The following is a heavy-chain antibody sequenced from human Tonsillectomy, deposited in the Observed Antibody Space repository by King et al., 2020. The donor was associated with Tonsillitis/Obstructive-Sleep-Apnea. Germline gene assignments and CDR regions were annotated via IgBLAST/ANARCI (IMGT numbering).Heavy chain of an antibody. CDR3: ARDSIGYSSSCSFLDS. V-gene: IGHV3-21*01. J-gene: IGHJ4*02. D-gene: IGHD6-13*01. Sequence: VQLQESGGGLVKPGGSLRLSCTASGFDFSRHTMHWVRQAPGKGLEWVSSISGSGSSIFSADSLKGRFTISRDNAKNSLYLQMSSLRAEDTALFYCARDSIGYSSSCSFLDSWGQGTMVTVSS. CDR2: ISGSGSSI. CDR1: GFDFSRHT.